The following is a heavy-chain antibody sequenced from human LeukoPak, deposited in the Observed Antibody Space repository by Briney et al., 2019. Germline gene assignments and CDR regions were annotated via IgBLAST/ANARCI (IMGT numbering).Heavy chain of an antibody. Sequence: SVKVSCKASGGTFSSYAISWVRQAPGQGLEWMGGIIPIFGTANYAQKFQGRVTITADESTSTAYMELSSLRSEDTAVYYCARDLYYYGSGSYLFDYWGQGTLVTVSS. D-gene: IGHD3-10*01. CDR2: IIPIFGTA. CDR3: ARDLYYYGSGSYLFDY. J-gene: IGHJ4*02. V-gene: IGHV1-69*13. CDR1: GGTFSSYA.